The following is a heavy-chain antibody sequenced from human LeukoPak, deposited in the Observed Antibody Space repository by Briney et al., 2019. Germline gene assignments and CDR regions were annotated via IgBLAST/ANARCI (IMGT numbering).Heavy chain of an antibody. V-gene: IGHV4-4*07. J-gene: IGHJ3*02. D-gene: IGHD2-8*01. CDR2: IQTSGST. CDR3: ARKVYEDGVGAFDI. Sequence: SETLSLTCTFSGGSISSYYWSWIRQPAGKGLEWIGRIQTSGSTNYNPSLKSRVTMSVDTSKNQVSLKLSSVTAADTAVYYCARKVYEDGVGAFDIWGQGTMVTVSS. CDR1: GGSISSYY.